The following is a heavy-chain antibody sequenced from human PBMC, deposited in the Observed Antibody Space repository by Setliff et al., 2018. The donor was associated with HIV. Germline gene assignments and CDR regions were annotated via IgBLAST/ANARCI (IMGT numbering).Heavy chain of an antibody. CDR1: GGSISSHY. J-gene: IGHJ4*02. V-gene: IGHV4-59*11. Sequence: SETLSLTCTVSGGSISSHYWSWIRQPPGKGLEWIGSIYYSGSTNYNPSLKSRVTVSVDTSKNQFSLKLSSVTAADTAVYYCARVYSGYEWGYYFDYWGQGTLVTVSS. D-gene: IGHD5-12*01. CDR3: ARVYSGYEWGYYFDY. CDR2: IYYSGST.